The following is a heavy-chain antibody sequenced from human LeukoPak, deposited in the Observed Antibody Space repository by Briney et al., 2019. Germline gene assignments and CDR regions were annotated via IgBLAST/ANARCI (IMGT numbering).Heavy chain of an antibody. D-gene: IGHD2-8*01. CDR1: GGSFSGYY. CDR2: INHSGST. Sequence: SETLSLTCAVYGGSFSGYYRSWIRQPPGKGLEWIGEINHSGSTNYNPSLKSRVTISVDTSKNQFSLKLSSVTAADTAVYYCARDMLAVPSNWFDHWGQGTLVTVSS. CDR3: ARDMLAVPSNWFDH. V-gene: IGHV4-34*01. J-gene: IGHJ5*02.